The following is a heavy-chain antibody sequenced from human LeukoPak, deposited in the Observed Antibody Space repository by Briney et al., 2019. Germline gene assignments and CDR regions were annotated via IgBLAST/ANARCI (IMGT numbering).Heavy chain of an antibody. D-gene: IGHD1-26*01. CDR3: ARDGKISPYSGMDV. CDR1: GGSISSYY. CDR2: IYYSGSS. Sequence: PSETLSLTCTVSGGSISSYYWSWIRQPPGKGLEWIGYIYYSGSSDYNPSLKSRVSISVDTSKNQFSQKLNSVTPADTAVYYCARDGKISPYSGMDVWGQGTTVTVSS. J-gene: IGHJ6*02. V-gene: IGHV4-59*01.